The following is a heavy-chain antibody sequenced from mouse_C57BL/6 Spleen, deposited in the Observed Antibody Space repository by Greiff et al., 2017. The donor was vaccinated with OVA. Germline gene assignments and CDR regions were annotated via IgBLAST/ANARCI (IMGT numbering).Heavy chain of an antibody. V-gene: IGHV5-17*01. CDR3: AMIDAVLMDY. Sequence: EVKLVESGGGLVKPGGSLTLSCAASGFTFSDYGMHWVRQAPEKGLEWVAYISSGSSTINYADTVKGRFTISRDNAKNTLFLQMTSLRSEDTAMYYCAMIDAVLMDYWGQGTSVTVSS. CDR2: ISSGSSTI. CDR1: GFTFSDYG. J-gene: IGHJ4*01.